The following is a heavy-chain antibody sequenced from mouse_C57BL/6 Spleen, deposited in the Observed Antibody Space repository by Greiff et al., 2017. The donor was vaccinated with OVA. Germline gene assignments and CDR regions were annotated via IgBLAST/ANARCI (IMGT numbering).Heavy chain of an antibody. CDR3: AWWYESYYAMDY. J-gene: IGHJ4*01. V-gene: IGHV5-17*01. CDR1: GFTFTDYG. Sequence: EVQLVESGGGLVKPGGSLKLSCAASGFTFTDYGMHWVRQAPEKGLEWVAYISSGSSTIYYADTVKGRFTLSSDNAKNTLCLQMSRQRSEDTATYYCAWWYESYYAMDYWGQGTSVTVSS. CDR2: ISSGSSTI. D-gene: IGHD2-14*01.